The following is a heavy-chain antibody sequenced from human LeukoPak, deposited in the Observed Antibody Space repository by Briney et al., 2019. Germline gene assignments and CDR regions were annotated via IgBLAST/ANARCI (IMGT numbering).Heavy chain of an antibody. CDR1: GFTFSSYS. CDR2: VSTGSRDI. D-gene: IGHD2-15*01. J-gene: IGHJ4*02. Sequence: GGSLRLSCAASGFTFSSYSMNWVRQAPGKGLEWVSSVSTGSRDIYYADSVKGRFTISRDSAKNSLYLQMNSLRAEDTAVYYCAREGGYCYGDRCRYFDYWGQGTLATVSS. V-gene: IGHV3-21*01. CDR3: AREGGYCYGDRCRYFDY.